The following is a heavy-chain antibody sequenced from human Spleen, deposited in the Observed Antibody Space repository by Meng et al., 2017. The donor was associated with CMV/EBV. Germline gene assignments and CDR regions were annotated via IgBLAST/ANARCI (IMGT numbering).Heavy chain of an antibody. CDR2: INSDWSST. V-gene: IGHV3-74*01. Sequence: GGSLRLSCAASGFTFSSYWMHWVLQAQGKGLVWVSRINSDWSSTSYADSVKGRFTISIDNAKNTLYLQMNGLRAEDTAAYYCARFHPGAIPPATDVNFWGQGTLVTVSS. J-gene: IGHJ4*02. CDR3: ARFHPGAIPPATDVNF. CDR1: GFTFSSYW. D-gene: IGHD2-2*01.